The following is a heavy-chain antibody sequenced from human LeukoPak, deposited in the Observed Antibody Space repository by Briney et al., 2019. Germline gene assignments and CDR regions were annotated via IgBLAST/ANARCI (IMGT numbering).Heavy chain of an antibody. CDR1: GFTFSNYA. Sequence: PGGSLRLSCAASGFTFSNYAMSWVRQAPGMGLEWVSAITDSGGDTYHADSIKGRFTISRDNSKNTLYLQMNGLRADDTAVYYCAKGSSGSRPYYFDYWGQGTLVTVSP. V-gene: IGHV3-23*01. J-gene: IGHJ4*02. CDR3: AKGSSGSRPYYFDY. D-gene: IGHD3-10*01. CDR2: ITDSGGDT.